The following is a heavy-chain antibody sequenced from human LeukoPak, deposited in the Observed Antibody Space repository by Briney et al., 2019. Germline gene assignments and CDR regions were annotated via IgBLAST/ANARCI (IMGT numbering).Heavy chain of an antibody. CDR1: GGSVNSYY. D-gene: IGHD3-10*01. CDR3: ARGGYYGSGNDFRFDP. Sequence: SETLSLTCTVSGGSVNSYYWSWIRQPPGKGLECIGYIHYTGSTNYNPSLKSRVTISVDTSKSQFSLKLSSVTAADTAIYYCARGGYYGSGNDFRFDPWGQGTLVTVSS. J-gene: IGHJ5*02. V-gene: IGHV4-59*02. CDR2: IHYTGST.